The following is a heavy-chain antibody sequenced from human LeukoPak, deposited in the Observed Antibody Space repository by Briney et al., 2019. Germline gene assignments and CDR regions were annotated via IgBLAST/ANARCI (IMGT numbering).Heavy chain of an antibody. J-gene: IGHJ4*02. Sequence: NPSETLSLTCSVSGASISSYYWSWIWQPPGKGLEWIGYIYNGGSTYHNPSLKSRVTISMDTSKNQFYLKLTSVTAADTAVYYCARSQASGTYSGGYWGQGTLVTVSS. CDR2: IYNGGST. CDR3: ARSQASGTYSGGY. V-gene: IGHV4-59*08. CDR1: GASISSYY. D-gene: IGHD3-10*01.